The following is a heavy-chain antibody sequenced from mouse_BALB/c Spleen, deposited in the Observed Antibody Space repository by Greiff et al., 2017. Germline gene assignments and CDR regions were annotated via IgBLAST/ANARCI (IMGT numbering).Heavy chain of an antibody. CDR2: ISSGSSTI. J-gene: IGHJ1*01. V-gene: IGHV5-17*02. CDR3: ARDYGSSPWYFDV. CDR1: GFTFSSFG. Sequence: EVQGVESGGGLVQPGGSRKLSCAASGFTFSSFGMHWVRQAPEKGLEWVAYISSGSSTIYYADTVKGRFTISRDNPKNTLFLQMTSLRSEDTAMYYCARDYGSSPWYFDVWGAGTTVTVSS. D-gene: IGHD1-1*01.